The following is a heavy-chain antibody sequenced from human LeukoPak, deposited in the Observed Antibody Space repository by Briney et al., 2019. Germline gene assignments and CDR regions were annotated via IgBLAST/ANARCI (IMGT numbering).Heavy chain of an antibody. Sequence: SETLSLTCTVSGGSISSYYWSWIGQPPGKGLEWIGYIYYSGSTNYNPSLKSRVTISVDTSKNQFSLKLSSVTAADTAVYYCARHPGLAAAGLYYFDYWGQGTLVTVSS. CDR3: ARHPGLAAAGLYYFDY. V-gene: IGHV4-59*08. CDR2: IYYSGST. J-gene: IGHJ4*02. D-gene: IGHD6-13*01. CDR1: GGSISSYY.